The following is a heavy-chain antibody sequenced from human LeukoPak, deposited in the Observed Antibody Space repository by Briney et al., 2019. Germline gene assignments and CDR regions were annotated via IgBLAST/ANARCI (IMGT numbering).Heavy chain of an antibody. J-gene: IGHJ4*02. D-gene: IGHD6-13*01. CDR3: ARTPLWSSSWSSFDY. CDR1: GYTFTGYY. Sequence: GASVKVSCKXSGYTFTGYYMHWVRQAPGQGLEWMGRINPNSGGTNYTQKFQGRVTTTRDTSISTAYMELSRLRSDDTAVYYCARTPLWSSSWSSFDYWGQGTLVTVSS. V-gene: IGHV1-2*06. CDR2: INPNSGGT.